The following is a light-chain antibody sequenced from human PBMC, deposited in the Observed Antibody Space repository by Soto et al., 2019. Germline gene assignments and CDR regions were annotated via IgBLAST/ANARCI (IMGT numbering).Light chain of an antibody. CDR3: CSYAGSDSYV. J-gene: IGLJ1*01. Sequence: QSALTQPRSVSGSPGQSVTISCTGTNSDVGGYNYVSWYQQHPGEAPKFMIYDVSKRPSGVPDRFSGSKSGNTASLTISGLQAEDEADYYCCSYAGSDSYVFGTGTKVTVL. CDR1: NSDVGGYNY. V-gene: IGLV2-11*01. CDR2: DVS.